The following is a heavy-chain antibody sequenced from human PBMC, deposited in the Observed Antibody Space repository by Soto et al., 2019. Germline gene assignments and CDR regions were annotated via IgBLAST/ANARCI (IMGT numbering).Heavy chain of an antibody. V-gene: IGHV1-46*03. J-gene: IGHJ4*02. CDR3: ATSKILTFGGVPLDY. Sequence: QVQLVQSGAEVKKPGASVRVSCKASGYTFTSNYMHWVRQAPGQGLEWVGIINPSGGSTSYAQKFQGKVPMPRDTSTSTVYMELSSLRSEDTAMYYCATSKILTFGGVPLDYWGQGTLVTVSS. D-gene: IGHD3-16*01. CDR2: INPSGGST. CDR1: GYTFTSNY.